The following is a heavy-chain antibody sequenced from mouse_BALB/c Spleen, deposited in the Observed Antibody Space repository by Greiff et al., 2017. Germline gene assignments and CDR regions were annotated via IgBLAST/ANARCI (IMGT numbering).Heavy chain of an antibody. CDR1: GYTFTSYW. D-gene: IGHD1-1*01. CDR3: TRNTTVVGENYFDY. CDR2: INPSTGYT. Sequence: QVQLQQSGAELAKPGASVKMSCKASGYTFTSYWMHWVKQRPGQGLEWIGYINPSTGYTEYNQKFKGKATLTADKSSSTAYMELRSLTSEDSAVYYCTRNTTVVGENYFDYWGQGTTLTVSS. J-gene: IGHJ2*01. V-gene: IGHV1-7*01.